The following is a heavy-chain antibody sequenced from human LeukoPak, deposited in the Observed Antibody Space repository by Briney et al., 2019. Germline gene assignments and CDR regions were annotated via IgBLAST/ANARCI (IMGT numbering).Heavy chain of an antibody. Sequence: RGGSLRLSCAASGFTFSRYDMHWVRHATGKGLEWVSAIGTAGDPYYPGSVKGRFTISRENAKNSLYLQMNSLRAGDTAVYYCARWGTTGFWAFDIWGQGTMVTVSS. D-gene: IGHD3-16*01. CDR2: IGTAGDP. CDR3: ARWGTTGFWAFDI. J-gene: IGHJ3*02. V-gene: IGHV3-13*04. CDR1: GFTFSRYD.